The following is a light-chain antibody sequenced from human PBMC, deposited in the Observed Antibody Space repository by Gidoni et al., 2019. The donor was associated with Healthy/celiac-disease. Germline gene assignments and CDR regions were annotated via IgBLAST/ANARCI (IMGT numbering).Light chain of an antibody. CDR2: DAS. CDR3: QQRSNWPPALT. CDR1: QSVSSY. V-gene: IGKV3-11*01. Sequence: DIVLTQSPATLSLSPGERATLSCRPSQSVSSYLAWYQQKPGQAPRLLIYDASNRAPGIPARFSGSGSGTDFTLTISSLEPEDVAVYYCQQRSNWPPALTFGGGTKVEIK. J-gene: IGKJ4*01.